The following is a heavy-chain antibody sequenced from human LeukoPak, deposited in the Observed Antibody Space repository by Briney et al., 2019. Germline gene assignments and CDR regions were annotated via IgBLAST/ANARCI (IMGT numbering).Heavy chain of an antibody. Sequence: GASVKVSCKASGYTLTSYGISWVRQAPGQGLEWKGWISAYNGNTNYAQKLQGRVTMTTDTSTSTAYMELRSLRSDDTAVYYCARGGSRYYYGSGSFDPWGQGTLVTVSS. CDR3: ARGGSRYYYGSGSFDP. D-gene: IGHD3-10*01. CDR1: GYTLTSYG. J-gene: IGHJ5*02. CDR2: ISAYNGNT. V-gene: IGHV1-18*01.